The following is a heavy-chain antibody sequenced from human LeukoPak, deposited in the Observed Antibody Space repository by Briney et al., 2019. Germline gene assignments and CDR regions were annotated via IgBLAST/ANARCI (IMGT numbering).Heavy chain of an antibody. J-gene: IGHJ6*03. CDR2: INSDGSST. Sequence: GGSLRLSCAASGFTFSSYWMHWVRQAPGKGLVWVSRINSDGSSTSYADSVKGRFTISRDNAKNTLYLQMNSLRAEDTAVYYCAGLFYYYYYMDVWGKGTTVTVSS. V-gene: IGHV3-74*01. D-gene: IGHD2-21*01. CDR1: GFTFSSYW. CDR3: AGLFYYYYYMDV.